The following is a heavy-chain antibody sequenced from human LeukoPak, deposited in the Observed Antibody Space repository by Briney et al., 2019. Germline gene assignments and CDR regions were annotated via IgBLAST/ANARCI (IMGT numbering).Heavy chain of an antibody. CDR2: ISWNSDST. J-gene: IGHJ4*02. V-gene: IGHV3-9*01. Sequence: PGRSLRLSCAASGITFEDYAMHWVRQAPGKGLEWVSGISWNSDSTGYADSVKGRFTISRDNAKNSLYLQMNSLRPEDTALYYCVRSMIRGVIYWGQGTLVTVSS. CDR1: GITFEDYA. CDR3: VRSMIRGVIY. D-gene: IGHD3-10*01.